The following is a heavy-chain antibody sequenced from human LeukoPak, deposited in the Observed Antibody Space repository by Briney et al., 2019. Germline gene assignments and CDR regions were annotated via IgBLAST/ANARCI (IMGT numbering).Heavy chain of an antibody. CDR3: AREQFDLVKKKFYA. CDR1: GYTFIGNY. J-gene: IGHJ4*02. V-gene: IGHV1-2*02. Sequence: ASVTDSCKASGYTFIGNYMHWVRQAPGQGLEYMGGMNPDTGDTNYEQKFQGRVTMTWDTSTSTAYMKLSSLRSDDTAVFYCAREQFDLVKKKFYAWGQRSLVTVSS. D-gene: IGHD3-9*01. CDR2: MNPDTGDT.